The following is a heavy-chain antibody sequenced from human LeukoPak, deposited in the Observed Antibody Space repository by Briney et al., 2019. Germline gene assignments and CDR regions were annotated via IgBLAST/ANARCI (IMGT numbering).Heavy chain of an antibody. V-gene: IGHV4-34*01. CDR2: INHSGST. CDR3: ARFTHGRVTFFYYMDV. J-gene: IGHJ6*03. CDR1: GGSLSGYY. Sequence: SETLSLTCAVYGGSLSGYYWSWIRQPPGKGLEWIGEINHSGSTNYNPSLKSRVTISVDTSKNQFSLKLSSVTAADTAVYYCARFTHGRVTFFYYMDVWGKGTTVTVSS. D-gene: IGHD3-3*01.